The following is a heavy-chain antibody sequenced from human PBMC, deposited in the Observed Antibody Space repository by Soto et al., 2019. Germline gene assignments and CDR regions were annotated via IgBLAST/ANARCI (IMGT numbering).Heavy chain of an antibody. CDR1: GFTFSSYA. CDR3: ARDPIAVTSDPAYYFDY. D-gene: IGHD6-19*01. J-gene: IGHJ4*02. Sequence: QVQLVESGGGVVQPGRSLRLSCAASGFTFSSYAMHWVRQAPGKGLEWVAVISYDGSNKYYADSVKGRFTISRDNSKKTLYLQMNSLRAEDTAVYYCARDPIAVTSDPAYYFDYWGQGTLVIVSS. CDR2: ISYDGSNK. V-gene: IGHV3-30-3*01.